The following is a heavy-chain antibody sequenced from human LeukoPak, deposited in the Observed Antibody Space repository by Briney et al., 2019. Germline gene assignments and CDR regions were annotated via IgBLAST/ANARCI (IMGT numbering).Heavy chain of an antibody. J-gene: IGHJ6*03. Sequence: SETLSLTYAVYGGSVSGYCWSWIRQPPGKGLEWIGEINRSGSTNYNPSLKSRVTISVDTSKNQFSLKLSSVTAADTAVYYCARLTAPIVVVPAAIRPPYYYYYMDVWGKGTTVTVSS. V-gene: IGHV4-34*01. D-gene: IGHD2-2*01. CDR1: GGSVSGYC. CDR3: ARLTAPIVVVPAAIRPPYYYYYMDV. CDR2: INRSGST.